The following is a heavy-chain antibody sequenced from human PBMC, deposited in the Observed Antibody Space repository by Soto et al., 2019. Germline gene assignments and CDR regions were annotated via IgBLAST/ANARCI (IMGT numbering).Heavy chain of an antibody. D-gene: IGHD3-22*01. CDR3: AREINDNYDSSGFDP. CDR2: INSDGSIK. V-gene: IGHV3-74*01. J-gene: IGHJ5*02. CDR1: GLTFSNYW. Sequence: GGSLRLSCAASGLTFSNYWMHWLRQAPGKGLVWVSRINSDGSIKTYADPVKGRFTISRDNAKNTVYLQMNSLRAEDTAVYYCAREINDNYDSSGFDPWGQGTLVTVSS.